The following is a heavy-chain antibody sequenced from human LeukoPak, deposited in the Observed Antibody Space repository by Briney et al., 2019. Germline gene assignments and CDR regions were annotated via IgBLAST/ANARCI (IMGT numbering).Heavy chain of an antibody. CDR3: ARGEQQLVNYYYYYYMDV. D-gene: IGHD6-13*01. CDR1: GGPFSGYY. V-gene: IGHV4-34*01. CDR2: INHSGST. J-gene: IGHJ6*03. Sequence: LETLSLTCAVYGGPFSGYYWSWIRQPPGKGLEWIGEINHSGSTNYNPSLKSRVTISVDTSKNQFSLKLSSVTAADTAVYYCARGEQQLVNYYYYYYMDVWGKGTTVTVSS.